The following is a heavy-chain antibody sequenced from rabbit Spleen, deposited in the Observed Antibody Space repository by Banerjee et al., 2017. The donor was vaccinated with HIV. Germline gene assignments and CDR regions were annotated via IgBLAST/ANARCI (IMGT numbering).Heavy chain of an antibody. V-gene: IGHV1S45*01. CDR3: AREVLYAGYAAFGS. J-gene: IGHJ6*02. Sequence: QERLVESGGGLVKPGASLTLTCKASGFSFSSSYWICWVRQAPGKGLEWIGCIYTDSSGSPYYASWAKGRFTISKTSSTTVTLQMTSLTAADTATYFCAREVLYAGYAAFGSWGPGTLVTVS. CDR2: IYTDSSGSP. D-gene: IGHD6-1*01. CDR1: GFSFSSSYW.